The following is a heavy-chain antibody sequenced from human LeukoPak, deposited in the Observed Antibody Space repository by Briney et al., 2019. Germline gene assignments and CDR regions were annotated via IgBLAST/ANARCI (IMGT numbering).Heavy chain of an antibody. Sequence: GGSLRLSCAASGFTFSSYSMSWVRQAPGKGLEWVSAISGSGGSTYYADSVKGRFTISRDNSKNTLYLQMNSLRAEDTVVYYCAKVWYCYECSCYYAFFELWGQGTLVPVPS. J-gene: IGHJ4*02. CDR3: AKVWYCYECSCYYAFFEL. CDR1: GFTFSSYS. D-gene: IGHD3-22*01. V-gene: IGHV3-23*01. CDR2: ISGSGGST.